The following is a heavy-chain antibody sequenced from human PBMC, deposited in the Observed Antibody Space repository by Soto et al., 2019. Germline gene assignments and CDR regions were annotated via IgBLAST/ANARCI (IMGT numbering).Heavy chain of an antibody. CDR1: GYSISSGNY. V-gene: IGHV4-38-2*01. J-gene: IGHJ6*02. CDR3: RSSTSCYDESCVDV. CDR2: LYHIGST. Sequence: PSETLSLTCAVSGYSISSGNYWAWIRQPPGRGLEWIGSLYHIGSTNYNTSLKSRVTIPVDTSKNHFSLELSSVTAADTAIYYCRSSTSCYDESCVDVWGQGTMVTVSS. D-gene: IGHD2-2*01.